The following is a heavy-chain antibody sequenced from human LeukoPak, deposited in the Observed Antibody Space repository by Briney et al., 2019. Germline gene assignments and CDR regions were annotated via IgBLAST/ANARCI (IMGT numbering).Heavy chain of an antibody. CDR1: GYPFTGYY. CDR2: INPNSGGT. V-gene: IGHV1-2*02. CDR3: ARHVYAIDAFDI. Sequence: GASVKVSCKASGYPFTGYYMHWVRQAPGQGLEWMGWINPNSGGTNYAQKFQGRATMTRDTSISTGYMELSRLRSDDTAIFYCARHVYAIDAFDIWGQGTVVTVSS. D-gene: IGHD2-8*01. J-gene: IGHJ3*02.